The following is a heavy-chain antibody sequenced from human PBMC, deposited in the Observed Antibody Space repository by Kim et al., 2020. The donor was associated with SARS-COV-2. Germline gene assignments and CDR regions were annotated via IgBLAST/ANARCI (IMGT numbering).Heavy chain of an antibody. D-gene: IGHD2-2*01. Sequence: LSLTCAVSGGSISSGGYSWSWIRQPPGKGLEWIGYIYHSGSTYYNPSLKSRVTISVDRSKNQFSLKLSSVTAADTAVYYCARGPAATHSFDYWGQGTLVTVSS. CDR2: IYHSGST. J-gene: IGHJ4*02. CDR3: ARGPAATHSFDY. V-gene: IGHV4-30-2*01. CDR1: GGSISSGGYS.